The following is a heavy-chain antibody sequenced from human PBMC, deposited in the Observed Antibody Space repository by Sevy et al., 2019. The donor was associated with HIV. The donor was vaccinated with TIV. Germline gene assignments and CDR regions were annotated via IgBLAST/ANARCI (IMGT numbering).Heavy chain of an antibody. D-gene: IGHD6-19*01. CDR1: GFTFRTYA. CDR2: ISGRTTNT. V-gene: IGHV3-23*01. Sequence: GGCLRLSCAASGFTFRTYAMSWVRQAPGMGLEWVSSISGRTTNTNYADSVKGRFTISRDNSKNRLYLQMNSLKADDTAIYYCAKSPVGWTREGFDQWGQGTLVTVSS. J-gene: IGHJ4*02. CDR3: AKSPVGWTREGFDQ.